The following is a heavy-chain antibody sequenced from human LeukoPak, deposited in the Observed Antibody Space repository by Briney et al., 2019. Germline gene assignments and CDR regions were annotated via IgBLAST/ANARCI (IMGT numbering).Heavy chain of an antibody. CDR3: TTSWYSSGSFDY. CDR1: GFTFSNAW. CDR2: IKSKTDGGTT. V-gene: IGHV3-15*01. Sequence: GGSLRLSCAASGFTFSNAWMSWVRQAPGKGLEWVGRIKSKTDGGTTDYAAPVKGRFTISRDDSKNTLYLQMNSLKTEDTAVYYCTTSWYSSGSFDYWGQGTLVTVSS. D-gene: IGHD3-22*01. J-gene: IGHJ4*02.